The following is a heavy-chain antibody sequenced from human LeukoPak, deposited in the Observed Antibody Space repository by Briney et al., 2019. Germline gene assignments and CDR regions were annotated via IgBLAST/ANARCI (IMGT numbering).Heavy chain of an antibody. CDR2: INHSGST. Sequence: SETLSLTCAVSGGSFSGYYWNWIRQPPGKGLEWIGEINHSGSTNYNPSLKSRVTISVDTSQKQFSLRLSSVTAADTAVYYCARANRVSLYYFDYWGQGTLVTVSS. CDR1: GGSFSGYY. D-gene: IGHD5/OR15-5a*01. J-gene: IGHJ4*02. CDR3: ARANRVSLYYFDY. V-gene: IGHV4-34*01.